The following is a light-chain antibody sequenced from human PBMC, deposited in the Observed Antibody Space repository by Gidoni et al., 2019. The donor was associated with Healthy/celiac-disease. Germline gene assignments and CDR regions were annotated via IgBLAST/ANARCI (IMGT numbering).Light chain of an antibody. CDR3: QQRSNWPTWT. CDR2: DAS. Sequence: EIVLTQSPATLSLSPGERATLSCRDSQGVSRYLAWYQQKPGQAPSLLLYDASNRATGIPSRFSGSGSGTDVTLTISSLEPEDFAVYYCQQRSNWPTWTFGQGTNVEIK. V-gene: IGKV3-11*01. CDR1: QGVSRY. J-gene: IGKJ1*01.